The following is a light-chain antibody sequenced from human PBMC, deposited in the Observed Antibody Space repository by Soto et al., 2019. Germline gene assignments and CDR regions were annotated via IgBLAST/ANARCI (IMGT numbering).Light chain of an antibody. CDR1: QTISTW. V-gene: IGKV1-5*01. J-gene: IGKJ1*01. CDR2: DAS. Sequence: DIQVTQSPPTLSASVGDRVTITCRASQTISTWMAWYQQKPGKAPKLLVYDASTLQSGVASRFSGSGSGTDFTLTISSLQPEDFATYYCQQFNNYSGTFGQGTKVDIK. CDR3: QQFNNYSGT.